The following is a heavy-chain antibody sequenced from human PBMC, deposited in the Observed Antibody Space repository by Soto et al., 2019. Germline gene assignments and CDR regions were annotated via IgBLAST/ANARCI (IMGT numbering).Heavy chain of an antibody. CDR1: GVTVSSSY. CDR2: IYSGGST. J-gene: IGHJ4*02. V-gene: IGHV3-66*04. Sequence: GGSLRLSCAASGVTVSSSYLSWVRQAPGKGLEWVSVIYSGGSTYYADSVKGRFTISRDNSKNTLYLQMNSLRAEDTAVYYCARHGYNYGGGYFDYWGQGT. CDR3: ARHGYNYGGGYFDY. D-gene: IGHD5-18*01.